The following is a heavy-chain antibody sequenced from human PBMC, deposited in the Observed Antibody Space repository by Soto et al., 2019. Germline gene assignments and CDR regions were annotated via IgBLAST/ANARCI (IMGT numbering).Heavy chain of an antibody. CDR1: GFTFSSYA. J-gene: IGHJ5*02. V-gene: IGHV3-23*01. D-gene: IGHD2-15*01. CDR3: AKWGTSYNWFDP. Sequence: GGSLRLSCAASGFTFSSYAMSWVRQAPGKGLEWVSTISGSGGYTYYADSVKGRFTISIDNSKNTLYLQMNSLRAEDTAVYYCAKWGTSYNWFDPWGQGTLVTVSS. CDR2: ISGSGGYT.